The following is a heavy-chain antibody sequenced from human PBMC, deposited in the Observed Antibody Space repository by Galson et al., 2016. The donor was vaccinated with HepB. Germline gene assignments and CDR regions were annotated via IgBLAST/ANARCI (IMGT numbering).Heavy chain of an antibody. CDR2: IDHSGDT. D-gene: IGHD6-6*01. Sequence: SETLSLTCAVYGGSFTTYYWSWIRQPPGKGLEWIGEIDHSGDTRYNPSLKSRVTIAVDSSKKQFSLKLSSVTAADTAVYFCAATPFSSSSGSPFDPWGQGILVTVSS. CDR3: AATPFSSSSGSPFDP. J-gene: IGHJ5*02. CDR1: GGSFTTYY. V-gene: IGHV4-34*01.